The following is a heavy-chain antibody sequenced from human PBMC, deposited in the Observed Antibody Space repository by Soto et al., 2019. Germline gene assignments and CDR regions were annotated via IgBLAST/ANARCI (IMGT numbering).Heavy chain of an antibody. CDR3: ARGGRTAMVTSDY. D-gene: IGHD5-18*01. CDR1: GGTFSSYA. CDR2: IIPIFGTA. J-gene: IGHJ4*02. Sequence: SVKVSCKASGGTFSSYAISWVRQAPGQGLEWMGGIIPIFGTANYAQKFQGRVTITADESTSTAYMELSSLRSEDTAVYYCARGGRTAMVTSDYWGQGTLVTVSS. V-gene: IGHV1-69*13.